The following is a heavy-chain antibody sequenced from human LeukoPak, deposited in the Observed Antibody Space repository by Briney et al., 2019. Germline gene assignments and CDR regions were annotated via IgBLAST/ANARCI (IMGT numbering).Heavy chain of an antibody. V-gene: IGHV3-21*04. D-gene: IGHD3-16*01. Sequence: PGGSLRLSCAASGFTFSSYSMNWVRQAPGKGLEWVSSISSSSSYIYYADSVKGRFTISRDNFKNTLSLQVNSLRAEDTAMYYCAKDDDWGRYKHWGQGTLVTVSS. CDR2: ISSSSSYI. CDR3: AKDDDWGRYKH. J-gene: IGHJ1*01. CDR1: GFTFSSYS.